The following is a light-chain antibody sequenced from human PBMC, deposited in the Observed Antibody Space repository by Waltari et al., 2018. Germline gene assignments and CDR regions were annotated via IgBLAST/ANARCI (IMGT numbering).Light chain of an antibody. V-gene: IGLV2-14*01. CDR2: EVS. CDR1: SNDVGFYTH. J-gene: IGLJ3*02. Sequence: QSALTQTASVSGSPGQSITISCTGTSNDVGFYTHVSWYQQHPGKPPKLMVYEVSNRPSGISNRFSGSKSGNTASLTISGLQADDEADYYCSSYTRINTLMFGGGTKLTVL. CDR3: SSYTRINTLM.